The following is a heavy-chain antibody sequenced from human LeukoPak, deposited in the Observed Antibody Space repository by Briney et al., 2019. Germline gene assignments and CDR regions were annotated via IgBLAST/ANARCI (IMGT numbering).Heavy chain of an antibody. V-gene: IGHV3-69-1*02. J-gene: IGHJ5*02. CDR2: ISRGSST. D-gene: IGHD3-10*01. CDR3: ARRTIWFGEFDYGSGSYGWFDP. Sequence: ETLSLTCAVSGYSISSYDYWGWSQQSPGKGLGCFWTISRGSSTYYAPSVKGRFTISRDNAKNSLYLQMNSLRAEDTAVYYCARRTIWFGEFDYGSGSYGWFDPWGQGTLVTVSS. CDR1: GYSISSYDY.